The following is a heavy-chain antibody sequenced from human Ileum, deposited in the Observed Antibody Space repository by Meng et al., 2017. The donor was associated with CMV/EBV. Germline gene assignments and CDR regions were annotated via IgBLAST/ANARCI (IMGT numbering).Heavy chain of an antibody. J-gene: IGHJ4*02. Sequence: GGSLRLSCKGSGYTLTELSMHWVRQAPGKGLEWMGGFDPEDGETIYAQKFQGRVTMTEDTSTDTAYMELSSLRSEDTAVYYCAALAPLDAMRFDYWGQGTLVTVSS. D-gene: IGHD2-2*01. CDR3: AALAPLDAMRFDY. CDR2: FDPEDGET. V-gene: IGHV1-24*01. CDR1: GYTLTELS.